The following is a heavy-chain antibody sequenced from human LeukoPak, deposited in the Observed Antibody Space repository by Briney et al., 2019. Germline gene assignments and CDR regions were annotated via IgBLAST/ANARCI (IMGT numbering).Heavy chain of an antibody. CDR1: GFTFSSYW. V-gene: IGHV3-7*01. CDR2: IKQDGSEK. Sequence: GGSLRLSCASSGFTFSSYWMSWVRQAPGKGLEWVANIKQDGSEKYYVDSVKGRFTISRDNAKNSLYLQMNSLRAEDTAVYYCARDGGSSWSRYYYYYYYMDVWGKGTTVTVSS. CDR3: ARDGGSSWSRYYYYYYYMDV. J-gene: IGHJ6*03. D-gene: IGHD6-13*01.